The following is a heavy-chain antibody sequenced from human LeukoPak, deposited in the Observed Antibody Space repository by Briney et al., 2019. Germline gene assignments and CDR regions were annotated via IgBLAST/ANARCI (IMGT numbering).Heavy chain of an antibody. V-gene: IGHV4-59*01. CDR1: GFTFCDYA. J-gene: IGHJ3*02. Sequence: LRLSCTASGFTFCDYAMSWFRQAPGKGLEWIAYIYYSGSTNYNPSLKSRVTISVDTSKNQFSLKMSSVTAADTAVYYCAREFTLSPDAFDIWGQGTMVTVSS. D-gene: IGHD3-16*02. CDR2: IYYSGST. CDR3: AREFTLSPDAFDI.